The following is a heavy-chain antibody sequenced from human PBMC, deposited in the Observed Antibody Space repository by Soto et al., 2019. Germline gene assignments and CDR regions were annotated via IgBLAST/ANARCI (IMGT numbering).Heavy chain of an antibody. CDR1: WFIFSGVW. D-gene: IGHD1-1*01. V-gene: IGHV5-51*01. J-gene: IGHJ5*02. CDR2: IHPGDSAT. CDR3: AKRAWTSHDLSSLHWFDP. Sequence: PRESLKISRKGSWFIFSGVWVGWVGQMPAKSLEWVGIIHPGDSATHYSPSFQGHVTISADNSISTMYLQWDSLRASDTGIYYCAKRAWTSHDLSSLHWFDPWGQGTLVTVSS.